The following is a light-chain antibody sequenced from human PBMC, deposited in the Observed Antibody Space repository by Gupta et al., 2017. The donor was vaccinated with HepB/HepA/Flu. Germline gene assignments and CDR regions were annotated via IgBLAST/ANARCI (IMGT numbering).Light chain of an antibody. CDR3: PQSYSNPPT. Sequence: DIQLSPSPSSLSASVGDRVTITCRASQSISSYLNGYQQKPGKAPKLRIYAASSLQSGVPSRGSGSGSGTDFTLTISSLQPEDFATYYCPQSYSNPPTFGPGTKVDIK. J-gene: IGKJ3*01. CDR2: AAS. CDR1: QSISSY. V-gene: IGKV1-39*01.